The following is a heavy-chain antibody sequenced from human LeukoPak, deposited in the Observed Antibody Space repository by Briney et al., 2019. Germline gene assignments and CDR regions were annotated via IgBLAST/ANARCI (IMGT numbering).Heavy chain of an antibody. Sequence: PSETLSLTCTVSGGSVSSGAYYWIWIRQHPGEGLEWFGYIYYSGSTYSNPSLKSRVTISVDTSKNQFSLELSSVTAADTAVYYCARVLSDLSIAAAGTAYYYYLDVWGKGTTVTVSS. J-gene: IGHJ6*03. CDR1: GGSVSSGAYY. CDR2: IYYSGST. D-gene: IGHD6-13*01. V-gene: IGHV4-31*03. CDR3: ARVLSDLSIAAAGTAYYYYLDV.